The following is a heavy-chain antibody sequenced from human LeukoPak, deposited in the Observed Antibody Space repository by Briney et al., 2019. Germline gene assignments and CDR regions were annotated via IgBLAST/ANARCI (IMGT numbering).Heavy chain of an antibody. J-gene: IGHJ4*02. CDR3: AKLSSLARNYYDSSGYPL. V-gene: IGHV3-23*01. D-gene: IGHD3-22*01. CDR1: GFTFSSYG. CDR2: ISGSGGST. Sequence: GGSLRLSCAASGFTFSSYGMSWVRQAPGKGLEWASAISGSGGSTYYADSVKGRFTISRDNSKNTLYLQMNSLRAEDTAVYYCAKLSSLARNYYDSSGYPLWGQGTLSPSPQ.